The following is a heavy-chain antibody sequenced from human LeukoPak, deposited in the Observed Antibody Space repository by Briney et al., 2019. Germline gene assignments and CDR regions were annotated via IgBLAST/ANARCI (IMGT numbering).Heavy chain of an antibody. CDR1: GGSIGGSNSL. J-gene: IGHJ4*02. V-gene: IGHV4-39*01. D-gene: IGHD2-2*01. Sequence: KASETLSLTCTVSGGSIGGSNSLWGWIRQPPGKGLEWIGSIFYSGSTYYNPSLKSRVTMSVDTSKNQFSLRVTSVTAADTATYYCARRGITYSSSFFAYWDQGTLVTVSS. CDR2: IFYSGST. CDR3: ARRGITYSSSFFAY.